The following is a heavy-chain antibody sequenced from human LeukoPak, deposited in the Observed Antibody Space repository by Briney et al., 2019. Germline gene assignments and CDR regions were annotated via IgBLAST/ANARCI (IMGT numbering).Heavy chain of an antibody. CDR1: GFTFRTYS. CDR2: ISGNGGPT. CDR3: AKGTGYSSGWTFEY. Sequence: GGSLRLSCAASGFTFRTYSIHWVRQAPGKGLEWVSGISGNGGPTYYADSVKGRFTISRDNSKNTLYLHMNSLRAEDTAVYYCAKGTGYSSGWTFEYWGQGTLVTVSS. J-gene: IGHJ4*02. V-gene: IGHV3-23*01. D-gene: IGHD6-19*01.